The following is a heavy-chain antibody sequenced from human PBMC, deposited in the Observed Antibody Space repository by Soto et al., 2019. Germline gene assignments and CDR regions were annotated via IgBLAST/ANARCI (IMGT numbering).Heavy chain of an antibody. D-gene: IGHD3-10*01. J-gene: IGHJ6*03. V-gene: IGHV4-34*01. Sequence: PSETQSLTCAVYGWSFSGYYWSWIRQPPGKGLEWIGEINHSGSTNYNPSLKSRVTISVDTSKNQFSLKLSSVTAADTAVYYCAREGRGAAYYYGSGSYRPKDYYYMDVWGKGTTVTVSS. CDR1: GWSFSGYY. CDR3: AREGRGAAYYYGSGSYRPKDYYYMDV. CDR2: INHSGST.